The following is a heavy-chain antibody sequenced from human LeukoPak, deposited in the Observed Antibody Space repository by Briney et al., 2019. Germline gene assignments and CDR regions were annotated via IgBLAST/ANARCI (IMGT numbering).Heavy chain of an antibody. D-gene: IGHD5-18*01. Sequence: GGSLRLSCAASGFTVSTNCMTWVRQALGKGLEVVSTIYSGGTTYYADSVMGRITISRHNSRNTLYLQMISLRAEDTAVYYCARVDTVMAYYFDLWGQGTLVTVSS. CDR1: GFTVSTNC. CDR2: IYSGGTT. V-gene: IGHV3-53*04. J-gene: IGHJ4*02. CDR3: ARVDTVMAYYFDL.